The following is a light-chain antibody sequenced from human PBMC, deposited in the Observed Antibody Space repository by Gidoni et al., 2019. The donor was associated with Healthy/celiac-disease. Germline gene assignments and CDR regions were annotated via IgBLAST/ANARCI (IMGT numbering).Light chain of an antibody. Sequence: DIQMTLSPSTLSASVGDRVTITCRASQSISSWLAWYQQKPGKAPKLLIYKASSLESGVPSRFSGSGSGTEFTLTISSLQPDDFATYYCQQYNSYWTFGQXTKVEIK. CDR2: KAS. J-gene: IGKJ1*01. V-gene: IGKV1-5*03. CDR3: QQYNSYWT. CDR1: QSISSW.